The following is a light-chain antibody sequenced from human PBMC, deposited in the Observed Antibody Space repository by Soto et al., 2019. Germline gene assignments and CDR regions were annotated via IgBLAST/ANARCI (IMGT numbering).Light chain of an antibody. Sequence: DIQMTQSPSSLSASVGDRVTITCRASQGITNYVAWYQQQPGKVPRLLIYAGSTLQSGVPSRFSGSGSGTDFTLTISSLQPEDVATYYCQNYDSAPRLTFGGGTKVEIK. CDR2: AGS. CDR3: QNYDSAPRLT. V-gene: IGKV1-27*01. CDR1: QGITNY. J-gene: IGKJ4*01.